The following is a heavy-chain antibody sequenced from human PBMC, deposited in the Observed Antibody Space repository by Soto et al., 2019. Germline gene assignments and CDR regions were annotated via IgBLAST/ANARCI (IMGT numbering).Heavy chain of an antibody. CDR2: ISYDGSNK. D-gene: IGHD6-19*01. V-gene: IGHV3-30-3*01. CDR3: ARGLVGAVDYYGMDV. J-gene: IGHJ6*02. CDR1: GFTFSSYA. Sequence: GGSLRLSCAASGFTFSSYAMHWVRQAPGKGLEWVAVISYDGSNKYYADSVKGRFTISRDNSKNTLYLQMNSLRAEDTAVYYCARGLVGAVDYYGMDVWGQGTTVTVSS.